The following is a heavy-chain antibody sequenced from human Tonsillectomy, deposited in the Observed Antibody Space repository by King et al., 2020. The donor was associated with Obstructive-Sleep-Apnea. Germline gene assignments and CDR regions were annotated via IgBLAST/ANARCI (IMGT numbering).Heavy chain of an antibody. CDR1: GYTFTIYD. CDR3: ARGGIVGASVGYYDY. CDR2: SSVYNGDP. J-gene: IGHJ4*02. D-gene: IGHD1-26*01. V-gene: IGHV1-18*01. Sequence: VQLVQSGAEVKRPGASVKVSCKASGYTFTIYDITLVRQAPGQGLEWMGWSSVYNGDPNYAKKLQGRVTMTTDTSTSIAYMELRSLRYDDTAVYYCARGGIVGASVGYYDYWGQGTLVTVSS.